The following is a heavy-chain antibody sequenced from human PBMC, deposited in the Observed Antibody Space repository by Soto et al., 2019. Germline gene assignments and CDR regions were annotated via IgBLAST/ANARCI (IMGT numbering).Heavy chain of an antibody. D-gene: IGHD3-10*01. CDR1: GGTFSSYA. Sequence: QVQLVQSGAEVKKPGSSVKVSCKASGGTFSSYAISWVRQAPGQGLEWMGGIIPIFGTANYAQKFQGRVTIAAAESTSMAYMGLSSLRFEDTAVYYCVSTHSTRGFSGGLRFGECDYGMDVWGQGTTVTVSS. V-gene: IGHV1-69*01. J-gene: IGHJ6*02. CDR3: VSTHSTRGFSGGLRFGECDYGMDV. CDR2: IIPIFGTA.